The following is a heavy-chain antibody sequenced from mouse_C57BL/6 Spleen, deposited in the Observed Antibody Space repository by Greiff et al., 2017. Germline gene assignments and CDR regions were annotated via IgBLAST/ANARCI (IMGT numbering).Heavy chain of an antibody. D-gene: IGHD4-1*01. CDR1: EFNFPDHD. V-gene: IGHV5-17*01. Sequence: EVKVMESGGGLVKPGGSLKLSCAATEFNFPDHDMHWVRQAPEKGLELVAYISSGGSTIYYADTMKGRFIISRDNAKQPLFLQMTSLRSEDTAMYYCARTKWDDYFDYWGQGTSLTVSS. CDR2: ISSGGSTI. CDR3: ARTKWDDYFDY. J-gene: IGHJ2*02.